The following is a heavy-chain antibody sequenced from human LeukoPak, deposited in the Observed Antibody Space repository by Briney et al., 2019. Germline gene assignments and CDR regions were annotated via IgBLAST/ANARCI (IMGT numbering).Heavy chain of an antibody. CDR3: ARASPREYYFDY. CDR1: GFTFSSYA. CDR2: ISYDGSNK. J-gene: IGHJ4*02. Sequence: PGGSQRLSCAASGFTFSSYAMHWVRQAPGKGLEWVAVISYDGSNKYYADSVKGRFTISRDNSKNTLYLQMNSLRAEDTAVYYCARASPREYYFDYWGQGTLVTVSS. V-gene: IGHV3-30*04.